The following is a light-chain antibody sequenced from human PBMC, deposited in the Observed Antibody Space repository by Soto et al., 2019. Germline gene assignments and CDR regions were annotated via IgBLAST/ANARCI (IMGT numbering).Light chain of an antibody. V-gene: IGKV2-30*02. J-gene: IGKJ1*01. CDR3: MQGTHWPRT. CDR1: QSLVHSDGNTY. CDR2: RVS. Sequence: DVVVTQSPLSLPVTLGQPASISCRSSQSLVHSDGNTYLNWYQQRSGQSPRRLIYRVSNRDSGVPDRFSGSGSGAIFTLNISRVEAEDVGIYYCMQGTHWPRTFGQGIKVEIK.